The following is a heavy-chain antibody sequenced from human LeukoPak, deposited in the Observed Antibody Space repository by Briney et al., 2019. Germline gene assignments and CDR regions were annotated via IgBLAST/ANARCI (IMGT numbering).Heavy chain of an antibody. CDR1: GGSTSSGDYY. J-gene: IGHJ5*02. D-gene: IGHD5/OR15-5a*01. V-gene: IGHV4-30-4*08. CDR3: ARESPSTNWFDP. Sequence: SETLSLTCTVSGGSTSSGDYYCSSIRQPPGTGLEWIGYIYYSGSTYYNPSLKSRVTISVDTSKNQFSLKLSSVTAADTAVYYCARESPSTNWFDPWGQGTLVTVSS. CDR2: IYYSGST.